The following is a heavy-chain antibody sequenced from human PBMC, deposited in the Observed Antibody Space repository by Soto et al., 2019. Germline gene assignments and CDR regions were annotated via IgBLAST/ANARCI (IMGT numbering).Heavy chain of an antibody. V-gene: IGHV3-23*01. CDR1: GFTFSSYA. Sequence: GGSLRLSYAASGFTFSSYAMSWVRQAPGKGLEWVSAISGSGGSTYYADSVKGRFTISRDNSKNTLYLQMNSLRAEDTAVYYCAKTPAEYYDFWSGYYGFDYYYMDVWGKGTTVTVSS. D-gene: IGHD3-3*01. CDR2: ISGSGGST. J-gene: IGHJ6*03. CDR3: AKTPAEYYDFWSGYYGFDYYYMDV.